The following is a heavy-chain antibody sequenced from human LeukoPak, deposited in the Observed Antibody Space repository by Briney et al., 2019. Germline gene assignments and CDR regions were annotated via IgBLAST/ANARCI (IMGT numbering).Heavy chain of an antibody. Sequence: PSQTLSLTCTVSGGSISSGGYYWSWIRQHPGKGLEWIGYIYYSGSTYYNPSLKSRVTISVDTSKNQFSLKLSSVTAADTAVYYCARDKYYDSSGYYYGLDSWGQGTLVTVSS. CDR3: ARDKYYDSSGYYYGLDS. D-gene: IGHD3-22*01. J-gene: IGHJ4*02. CDR1: GGSISSGGYY. CDR2: IYYSGST. V-gene: IGHV4-31*03.